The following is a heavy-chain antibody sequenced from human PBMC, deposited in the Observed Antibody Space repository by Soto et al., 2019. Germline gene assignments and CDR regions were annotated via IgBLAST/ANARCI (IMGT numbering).Heavy chain of an antibody. CDR3: AKELGRVVPAAMDYFDY. Sequence: GGSLRLSCAASGFTFSSYAMSWVRQAPGKGLEWVSAISGSGGSTYYADSVKGRFTISRDNSKNTLYLQMNSLRAEDTAVYYCAKELGRVVPAAMDYFDYWCQGTLVTVSS. D-gene: IGHD2-2*01. V-gene: IGHV3-23*01. J-gene: IGHJ4*02. CDR1: GFTFSSYA. CDR2: ISGSGGST.